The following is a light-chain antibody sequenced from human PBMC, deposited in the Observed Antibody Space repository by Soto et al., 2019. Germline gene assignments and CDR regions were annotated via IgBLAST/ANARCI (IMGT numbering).Light chain of an antibody. CDR1: QSVSSSY. Sequence: EIVLTQSPGTLSLSPGERATLSCRASQSVSSSYLAWYQQKPGQAPRLPIYGASSRAAGIPDRFSGSGSGTDFTLAISRLEPEDVAVYYCQQYGSSPGWTFGQGTKVEI. V-gene: IGKV3-20*01. J-gene: IGKJ1*01. CDR3: QQYGSSPGWT. CDR2: GAS.